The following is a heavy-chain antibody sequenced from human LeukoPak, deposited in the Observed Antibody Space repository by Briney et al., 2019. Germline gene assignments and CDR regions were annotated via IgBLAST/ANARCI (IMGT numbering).Heavy chain of an antibody. V-gene: IGHV3-9*03. CDR3: AKDASQDWNYYYYYYMDV. CDR1: GFTFDDYA. Sequence: PGGSLRLSCAASGFTFDDYAMHWVRQAPGKGLEWVSGISWNSGSIGYADSVKGRFTISRDNAKNSLYLQINSLRAEDMALYYCAKDASQDWNYYYYYYMDVWGKGTTVTVSS. D-gene: IGHD1-1*01. CDR2: ISWNSGSI. J-gene: IGHJ6*03.